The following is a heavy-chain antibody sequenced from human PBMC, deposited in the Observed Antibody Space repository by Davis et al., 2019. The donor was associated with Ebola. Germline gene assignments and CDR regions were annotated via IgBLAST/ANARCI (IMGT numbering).Heavy chain of an antibody. J-gene: IGHJ3*02. Sequence: GESLKISCAASGFTFSSYSMNWVRQAPGKGLEWVSSISSSSSYIYYADSVKGRFTISRDNAKNSLYLQMNSLRAEDTAVYYCARVSGWYLGHHAFDIWGQGTMVTVSS. CDR1: GFTFSSYS. CDR3: ARVSGWYLGHHAFDI. D-gene: IGHD6-19*01. V-gene: IGHV3-21*01. CDR2: ISSSSSYI.